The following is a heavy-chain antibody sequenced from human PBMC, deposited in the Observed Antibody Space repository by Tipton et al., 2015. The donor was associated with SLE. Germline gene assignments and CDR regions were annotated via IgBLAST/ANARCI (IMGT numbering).Heavy chain of an antibody. D-gene: IGHD1-26*01. Sequence: TLSLTCTVSGGSISSSSYYWGWIRQPPGKGLEWIGSIYYSGSTNYNPSLKSRVTISVDTSKNQFSLKLSSVTAADTAVYYCARGQRIVGATDFDYWGQGNLVTVSS. J-gene: IGHJ4*02. CDR3: ARGQRIVGATDFDY. CDR2: IYYSGST. CDR1: GGSISSSSYY. V-gene: IGHV4-39*07.